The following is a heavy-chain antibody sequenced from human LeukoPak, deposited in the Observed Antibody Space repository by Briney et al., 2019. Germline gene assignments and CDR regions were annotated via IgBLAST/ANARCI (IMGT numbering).Heavy chain of an antibody. J-gene: IGHJ2*01. CDR1: GGSISFHY. CDR3: ARGGVWYFDL. Sequence: PSETLSLTCTVSGGSISFHYWSWFRQPPGKGLEWIGYIHLSGSTYYDPSLRSRVTISGDTSKNQFSLRLNSVTAADTAVYYCARGGVWYFDLWGRGTLVTVSS. V-gene: IGHV4-59*11. D-gene: IGHD3-16*01. CDR2: IHLSGST.